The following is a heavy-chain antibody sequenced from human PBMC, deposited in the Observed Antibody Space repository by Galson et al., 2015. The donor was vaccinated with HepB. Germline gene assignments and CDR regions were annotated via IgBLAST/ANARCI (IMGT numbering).Heavy chain of an antibody. CDR2: IIPIFGTA. CDR3: ARSEGGAYDFWSGYYYYYGMDV. V-gene: IGHV1-69*06. CDR1: GGTFSSYA. Sequence: SVKVSCKASGGTFSSYAISWVRQAPGQGLEWMGGIIPIFGTANYAQKFQGRVTITADKSTSTAYMELSSLRSEDTAVYYCARSEGGAYDFWSGYYYYYGMDVWGQGTTVTVSS. J-gene: IGHJ6*02. D-gene: IGHD3-3*01.